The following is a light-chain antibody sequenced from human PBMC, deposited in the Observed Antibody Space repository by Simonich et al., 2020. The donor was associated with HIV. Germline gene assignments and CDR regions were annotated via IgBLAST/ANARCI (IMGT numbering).Light chain of an antibody. CDR2: KDS. V-gene: IGLV3-25*03. Sequence: SYELTQPPSVSVSPGQTARIPCSGDALPKQSAYWYQQKPGQAPVLGIYKDSERPSGIPERFSGSSSGKTVTLTISGVQAEDEADYYCQSADSSGTYRVFGGGTKLTVL. J-gene: IGLJ3*02. CDR1: ALPKQS. CDR3: QSADSSGTYRV.